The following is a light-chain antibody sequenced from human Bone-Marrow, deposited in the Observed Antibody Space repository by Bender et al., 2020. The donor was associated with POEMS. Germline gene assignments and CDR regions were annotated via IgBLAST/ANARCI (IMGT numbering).Light chain of an antibody. CDR1: NIGSKT. J-gene: IGLJ2*01. V-gene: IGLV3-21*02. CDR3: HVWDSQDDPLV. Sequence: SYVLTQPPSVSVAPGQTARVTWGGNNIGSKTVHWYQQKPGQAPVLVVYDDSARPSGIPDRFSGSNSGNMASLAISRLQAGDEAAYYCHVWDSQDDPLVFGGGTKLTVL. CDR2: DDS.